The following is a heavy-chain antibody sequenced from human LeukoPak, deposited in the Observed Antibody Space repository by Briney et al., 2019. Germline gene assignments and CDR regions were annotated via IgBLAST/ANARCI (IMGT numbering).Heavy chain of an antibody. V-gene: IGHV3-33*05. CDR3: AKDDEFDDYDISRYTNTFDY. CDR1: GFTFSTYG. CDR2: MSNDGSII. Sequence: GGSLRLSCAASGFTFSTYGMHWVRQAPGKGLEWEADMSNDGSIIHYADSVKGRFTISRDNSKNTLYLQMNSLRAEDTAVYYCAKDDEFDDYDISRYTNTFDYWGQGTLVTVSS. J-gene: IGHJ4*02. D-gene: IGHD3-22*01.